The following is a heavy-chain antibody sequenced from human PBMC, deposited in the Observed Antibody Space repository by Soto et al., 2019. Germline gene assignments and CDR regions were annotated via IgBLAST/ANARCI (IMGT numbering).Heavy chain of an antibody. CDR2: MNPNSGNT. CDR3: ARERSAAGTGWFDP. V-gene: IGHV1-8*01. D-gene: IGHD6-13*01. CDR1: GYTFTSYD. Sequence: QVQLVQSGAEVKKPGASVKVSCKASGYTFTSYDINWVRQATGQGLEWMGWMNPNSGNTGYAQKFQGSVTMTRNTSISTAYRELSSLRSEDTAVYYCARERSAAGTGWFDPWGQGTLVTVSS. J-gene: IGHJ5*02.